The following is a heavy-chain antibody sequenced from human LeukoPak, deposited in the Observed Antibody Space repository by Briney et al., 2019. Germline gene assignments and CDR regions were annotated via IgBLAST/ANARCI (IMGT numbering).Heavy chain of an antibody. CDR2: ISGSGGST. Sequence: SGGSLRLSCAASGFTFSSYAMSWVRQAPGKGLEWVSAISGSGGSTYYADSVKGRFTISRDNSENTLYLQMNSLRAEDTAVYYCAKVPLAYCGGDCYVHFDYWGQGTLVTVSS. D-gene: IGHD2-21*02. CDR3: AKVPLAYCGGDCYVHFDY. CDR1: GFTFSSYA. V-gene: IGHV3-23*01. J-gene: IGHJ4*02.